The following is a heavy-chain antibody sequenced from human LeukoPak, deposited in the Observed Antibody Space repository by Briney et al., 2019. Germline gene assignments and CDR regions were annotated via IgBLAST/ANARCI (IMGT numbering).Heavy chain of an antibody. CDR2: IYYSGST. J-gene: IGHJ5*02. CDR1: GGSISSYY. CDR3: AREPYGSGSYEANWFDP. V-gene: IGHV4-59*01. D-gene: IGHD3-10*01. Sequence: PSETLSLTCIVSGGSISSYYWSWIRQPPGKGLEWIGYIYYSGSTNYNPSLKSRVTISVDTSKNQFSLKLSSVTAADTAVYYCAREPYGSGSYEANWFDPWGQGTLVTVSS.